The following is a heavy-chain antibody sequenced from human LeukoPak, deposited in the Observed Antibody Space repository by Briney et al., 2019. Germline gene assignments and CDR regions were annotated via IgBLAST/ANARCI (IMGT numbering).Heavy chain of an antibody. CDR1: GFXFSSYA. V-gene: IGHV3-23*01. J-gene: IGHJ6*02. CDR2: ISGSGGST. CDR3: AKDRGDCSSTSCLGHGMDV. Sequence: GGSLRLSCAASGFXFSSYALSWVRQAPGKGLEWVSAISGSGGSTYYADSVKGRFTISRDNSKNTLYLQMNSPRAEDTAVYYCAKDRGDCSSTSCLGHGMDVWGQGTTVTVSS. D-gene: IGHD2-2*01.